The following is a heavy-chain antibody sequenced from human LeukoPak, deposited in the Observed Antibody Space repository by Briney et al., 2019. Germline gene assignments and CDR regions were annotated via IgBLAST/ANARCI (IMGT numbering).Heavy chain of an antibody. D-gene: IGHD2-2*01. V-gene: IGHV3-30*04. CDR3: AREVPIVVVPAAPGAFDI. CDR2: ISYDGSNK. Sequence: GRSLILSCAASGFTFSSYAMHWVRQAPGKGLEWVAVISYDGSNKYYADSVKGRFTISRDNSKNTLYLQMNSLRAEDTAVYYCAREVPIVVVPAAPGAFDIWGQGTMVTVSS. J-gene: IGHJ3*02. CDR1: GFTFSSYA.